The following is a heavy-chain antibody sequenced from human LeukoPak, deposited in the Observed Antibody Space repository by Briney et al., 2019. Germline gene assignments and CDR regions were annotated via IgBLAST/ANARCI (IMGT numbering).Heavy chain of an antibody. D-gene: IGHD5-12*01. J-gene: IGHJ4*02. Sequence: GASVKVSCKVSGYTLTELSMRWVRQAPGKGLAWMGGFDPEDGETIYAQKFQGRVTMTEDTSTDTAYMELSSLRSEDTAVYYCATGGYSGYGNFDYWGQGTLVTVSS. CDR3: ATGGYSGYGNFDY. CDR1: GYTLTELS. CDR2: FDPEDGET. V-gene: IGHV1-24*01.